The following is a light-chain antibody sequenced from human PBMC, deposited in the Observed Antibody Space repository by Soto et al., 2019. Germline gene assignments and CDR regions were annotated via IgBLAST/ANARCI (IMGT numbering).Light chain of an antibody. CDR1: QSVSSGH. CDR3: EQYGSSPWT. J-gene: IGKJ1*01. Sequence: ELVLTQYPRTLALSRGRGDTLACRTSQSVSSGHLAWYQQKPGQAPRLLIYGVSSSATGIPDRFSGSGYGTEFALTISRLEHEGFAVYYCEQYGSSPWTFGQGTKVDIK. V-gene: IGKV3-20*01. CDR2: GVS.